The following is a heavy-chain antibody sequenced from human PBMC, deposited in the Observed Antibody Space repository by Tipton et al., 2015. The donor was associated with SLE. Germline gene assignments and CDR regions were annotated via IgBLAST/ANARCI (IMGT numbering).Heavy chain of an antibody. CDR3: ARGLNLGWYEGGNSLGY. J-gene: IGHJ4*02. Sequence: TLSLTCTVSGGSISSHYWSWIRQPPGKGLEWIGYIYYSGSTNYNPSLKSRVTISVDTSKNQFSLKLSSVTAADTAVYYCARGLNLGWYEGGNSLGYWGQGTLVTVSS. CDR2: IYYSGST. V-gene: IGHV4-59*11. CDR1: GGSISSHY. D-gene: IGHD4-23*01.